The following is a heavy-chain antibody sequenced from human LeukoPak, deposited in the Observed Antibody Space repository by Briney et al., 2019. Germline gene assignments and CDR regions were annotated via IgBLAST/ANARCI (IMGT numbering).Heavy chain of an antibody. CDR1: GFTFSSYW. CDR3: ARDLSFSPDY. CDR2: ISPDGDFK. V-gene: IGHV3-74*01. J-gene: IGHJ4*02. Sequence: PGGSLRLSCAASGFTFSSYWMHWVRQAPGKGLVWVSHISPDGDFKDYADSVKGRFIISRDNAKNTLFLQMNRLRAEDTALYFCARDLSFSPDYWGQGTLVTVSS.